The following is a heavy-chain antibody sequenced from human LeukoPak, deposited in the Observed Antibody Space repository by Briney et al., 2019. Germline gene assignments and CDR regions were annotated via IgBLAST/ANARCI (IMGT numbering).Heavy chain of an antibody. V-gene: IGHV1-69*13. J-gene: IGHJ4*02. Sequence: GASVKVSCKASGYTFTSYYMHWARQAPGQGLEWMGGIIPIFGTANYAQKFQGRVTITADESTSTAYMELSSLRSEDTAVYYCARDLSVYSYGPTFDYWGQGTLVTVSS. CDR2: IIPIFGTA. CDR1: GYTFTSYY. CDR3: ARDLSVYSYGPTFDY. D-gene: IGHD5-18*01.